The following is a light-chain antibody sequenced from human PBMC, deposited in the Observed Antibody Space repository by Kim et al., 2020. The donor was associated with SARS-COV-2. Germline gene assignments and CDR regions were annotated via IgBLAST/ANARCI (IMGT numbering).Light chain of an antibody. J-gene: IGKJ2*01. CDR3: QQYGSSPPYT. CDR1: QSVSSSY. Sequence: SPGERATLSCRASQSVSSSYLAWYQQKPGQAPRLLIYGASSRVTDIPDRFSGSGSGTDFTLTISRLEPEDFAVYYCQQYGSSPPYTFGQGTKLEI. CDR2: GAS. V-gene: IGKV3-20*01.